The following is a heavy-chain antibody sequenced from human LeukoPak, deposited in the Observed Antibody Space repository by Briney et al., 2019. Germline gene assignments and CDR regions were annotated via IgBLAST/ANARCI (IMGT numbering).Heavy chain of an antibody. V-gene: IGHV3-7*01. CDR2: IKQGGGEI. J-gene: IGHJ4*02. D-gene: IGHD6-13*01. CDR1: GFTFSRYW. Sequence: GGSLRLSCAASGFTFSRYWMSWVRQVPRKGLEWVANIKQGGGEIYYVDSVKGRFTISRDDSKNTLYLQVNSLRADDTAVYYCAKSGLAAAGQRGYFDYWGQGTLVTVSS. CDR3: AKSGLAAAGQRGYFDY.